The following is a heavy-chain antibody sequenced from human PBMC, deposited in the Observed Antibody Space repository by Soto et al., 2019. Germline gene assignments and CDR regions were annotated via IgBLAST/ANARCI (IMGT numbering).Heavy chain of an antibody. D-gene: IGHD2-21*02. Sequence: QVQLVQSGAEVKKPGASVKVSCKASGDTFTDYYIHWVRQAPGQGLEWMGTVNPSGGHTTYAQHFLGRMPRTRHTSTSTLYTGLTSLTSEDTAVYYCARGGHVVVVTAALDYWGQGTLVTVSS. CDR2: VNPSGGHT. CDR1: GDTFTDYY. CDR3: ARGGHVVVVTAALDY. J-gene: IGHJ4*02. V-gene: IGHV1-46*01.